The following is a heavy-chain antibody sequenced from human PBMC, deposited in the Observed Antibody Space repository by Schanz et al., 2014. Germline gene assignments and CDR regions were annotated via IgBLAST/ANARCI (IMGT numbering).Heavy chain of an antibody. V-gene: IGHV1-18*01. CDR3: ARERRRYCSTASCLHDNWFDP. D-gene: IGHD2-2*01. Sequence: QVQLVQSGAEVKKPGASVKVSCKASGYTFTSYGINWVRQAPGQGLEWMGWISAYNGNTNYAQKLQGRVTMTTDTSTSTACMELRSLRSDDTAVYSCARERRRYCSTASCLHDNWFDPWGQGTLVIVSS. CDR2: ISAYNGNT. J-gene: IGHJ5*02. CDR1: GYTFTSYG.